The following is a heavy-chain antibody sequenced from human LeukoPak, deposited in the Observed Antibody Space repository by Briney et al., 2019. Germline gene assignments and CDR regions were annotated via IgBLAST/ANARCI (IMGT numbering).Heavy chain of an antibody. J-gene: IGHJ5*02. V-gene: IGHV1-58*02. CDR2: IVVGSGNT. CDR1: GFTFTSSA. CDR3: AAELGRYYDSSGYYDP. Sequence: SVKVSCKASGFTFTSSAMQWVRQARGQRLEWIGWIVVGSGNTNYAQKFQERVTITRDMSTSTVYMELSSLRSEDTAVYYCAAELGRYYDSSGYYDPWDQGTLVTVSS. D-gene: IGHD3-22*01.